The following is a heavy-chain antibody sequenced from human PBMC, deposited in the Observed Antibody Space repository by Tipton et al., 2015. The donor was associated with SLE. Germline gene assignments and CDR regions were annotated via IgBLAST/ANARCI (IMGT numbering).Heavy chain of an antibody. CDR3: ARDRGTTFFDF. D-gene: IGHD1-7*01. J-gene: IGHJ4*02. CDR1: GGSISTDNYY. Sequence: GLVKPSETLSLTCSVSGGSISTDNYYWGWIRQPPGKGLEWIGNIYYHGTRSYNPSLKSRLTISVDTSRNQFSLKLFSVTAADTAVYYCARDRGTTFFDFWGQGTLVTVSS. V-gene: IGHV4-39*07. CDR2: IYYHGTR.